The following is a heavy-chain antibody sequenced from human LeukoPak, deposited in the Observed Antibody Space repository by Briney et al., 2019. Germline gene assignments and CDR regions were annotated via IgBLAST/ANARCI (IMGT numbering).Heavy chain of an antibody. CDR1: GDSMRSKNYY. Sequence: PSETPSLTCTVSGDSMRSKNYYWGWIRHSPGKGLEWLGSISYSGSPYYNPSAKSRITMSVDTSRNQFALRLFSVTAAGTAVYFCARLLSYDVLTDNYYKYYMDVWGKGTTVTVSS. CDR2: ISYSGSP. D-gene: IGHD3-9*01. CDR3: ARLLSYDVLTDNYYKYYMDV. V-gene: IGHV4-39*01. J-gene: IGHJ6*03.